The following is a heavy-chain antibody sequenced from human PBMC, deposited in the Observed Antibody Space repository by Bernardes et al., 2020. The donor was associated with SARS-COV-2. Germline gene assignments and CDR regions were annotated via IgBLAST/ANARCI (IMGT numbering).Heavy chain of an antibody. CDR2: INHSGST. D-gene: IGHD4-17*01. CDR3: ARRSYDYGDYTQDGYYYYYGMDV. Sequence: SETLSLTCAVYGGSFSGYYWSWIRQPPGKGLEWIGEINHSGSTNYNPSLKSRVTISVDTSKNQFSLKLSSVTAADTAVYYCARRSYDYGDYTQDGYYYYYGMDVWGQGTTVTVSS. J-gene: IGHJ6*02. CDR1: GGSFSGYY. V-gene: IGHV4-34*01.